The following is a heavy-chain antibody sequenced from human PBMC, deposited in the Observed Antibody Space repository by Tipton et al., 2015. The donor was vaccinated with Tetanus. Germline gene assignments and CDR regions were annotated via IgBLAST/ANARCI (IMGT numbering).Heavy chain of an antibody. CDR2: IYPGDSST. Sequence: QLVQSGAEVKKPGESLKISCQASGYTFTNAWIGWVRQMPGKGLEWMGVIYPGDSSTIYSPSFQGLVTISVDKSINTTYLRWTSLKASDSAMYNCARQKGYWGQGTLVTVSS. CDR1: GYTFTNAW. CDR3: ARQKGY. V-gene: IGHV5-51*01. J-gene: IGHJ4*02.